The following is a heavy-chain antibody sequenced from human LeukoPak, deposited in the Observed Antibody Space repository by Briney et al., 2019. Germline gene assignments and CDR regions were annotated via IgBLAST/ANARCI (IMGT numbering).Heavy chain of an antibody. CDR2: ISSSGSTI. V-gene: IGHV3-48*03. CDR3: ARLNIVATIRYYYYYGMDV. D-gene: IGHD5-12*01. J-gene: IGHJ6*04. Sequence: GGSLRLSCAASGFTFSSYEMNWVRQAPGKGLEWVSYISSSGSTIYYADSVKGRFTISRDNAENSLYLQMNSLRAEDTAVYYCARLNIVATIRYYYYYGMDVWGKGTTVTVSS. CDR1: GFTFSSYE.